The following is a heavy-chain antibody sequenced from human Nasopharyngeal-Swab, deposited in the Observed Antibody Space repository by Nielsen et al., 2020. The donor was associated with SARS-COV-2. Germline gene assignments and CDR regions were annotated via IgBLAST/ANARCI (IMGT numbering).Heavy chain of an antibody. Sequence: GGSLRLSCAASGFTFSSYSMNWVRQAPGKGLEWVSSISSSSSYIYYADSVKGRFTISRDNAKNSLCLQMNSLRAEDTAVYYCAADSGSYFGYYYYGMDVWGQGTTVTVSS. V-gene: IGHV3-21*01. CDR1: GFTFSSYS. CDR3: AADSGSYFGYYYYGMDV. D-gene: IGHD1-26*01. CDR2: ISSSSSYI. J-gene: IGHJ6*02.